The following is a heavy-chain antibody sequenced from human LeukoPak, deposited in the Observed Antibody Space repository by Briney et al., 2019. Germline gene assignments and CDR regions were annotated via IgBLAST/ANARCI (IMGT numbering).Heavy chain of an antibody. D-gene: IGHD2-15*01. CDR3: ASQGKDCSGGSCYSGVRYFDY. CDR2: INHSGST. V-gene: IGHV4-34*01. Sequence: SETLSLTCAVYGGSFSGYYWSWIRQPPGKELEWIGEINHSGSTNYNPSLKSRVTISVDTSKNQFSLKLSSVTAADTAVYYCASQGKDCSGGSCYSGVRYFDYWGQGTLVTVSS. J-gene: IGHJ4*02. CDR1: GGSFSGYY.